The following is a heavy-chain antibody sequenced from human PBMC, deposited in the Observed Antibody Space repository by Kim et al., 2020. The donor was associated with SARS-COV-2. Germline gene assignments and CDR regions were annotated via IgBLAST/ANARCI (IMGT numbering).Heavy chain of an antibody. J-gene: IGHJ6*02. D-gene: IGHD3-22*01. Sequence: GRFTISGDNSKNTLYLQMNSLRAEDTAVYYCAKENSIVVEYYYYYYGMDVWGQGTTVTVSS. CDR3: AKENSIVVEYYYYYYGMDV. V-gene: IGHV3-30*02.